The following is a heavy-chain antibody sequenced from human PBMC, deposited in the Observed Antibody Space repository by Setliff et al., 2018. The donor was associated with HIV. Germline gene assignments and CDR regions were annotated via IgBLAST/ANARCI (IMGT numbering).Heavy chain of an antibody. D-gene: IGHD6-19*01. CDR1: GGSISSGGYY. J-gene: IGHJ4*02. Sequence: PSETLSLTCTVSGGSISSGGYYWSWIRQHPGKGLEWIGSIYYSGTTYYNPSLKSRVTISIDTSKNQFSLNLSSVTAADTAVYYCVRENSGWRQPFGPFDYWGQGTLVTVSS. CDR3: VRENSGWRQPFGPFDY. CDR2: IYYSGTT. V-gene: IGHV4-39*02.